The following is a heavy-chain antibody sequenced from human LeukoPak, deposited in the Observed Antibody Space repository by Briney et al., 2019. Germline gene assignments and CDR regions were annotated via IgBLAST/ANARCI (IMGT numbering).Heavy chain of an antibody. Sequence: GGSLRLSCAASGFTFSRYWMSWIRQAPGKGLEWVANIKQDGSEKYYVDSVKGRFTISRDNSKNSLYLQMNSLRTEDTALYYCAKDITGRVLAYYYDSSGYYFSWGQGTLVTVSS. D-gene: IGHD3-22*01. CDR3: AKDITGRVLAYYYDSSGYYFS. V-gene: IGHV3-7*03. J-gene: IGHJ5*02. CDR1: GFTFSRYW. CDR2: IKQDGSEK.